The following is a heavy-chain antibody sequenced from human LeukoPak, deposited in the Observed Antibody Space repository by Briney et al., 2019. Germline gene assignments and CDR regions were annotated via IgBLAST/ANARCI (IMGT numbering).Heavy chain of an antibody. CDR3: ARGELEWFSGGMDV. V-gene: IGHV3-66*01. CDR2: IYSGGGT. Sequence: GGSLRLSCAASGFTVSSNYMSWVRQAPGKGLEWVSVIYSGGGTYYADSVKGRFTISRDNSKNTLYLQMNSLRAEDTAVYYCARGELEWFSGGMDVWGQGTTVTVSS. J-gene: IGHJ6*02. CDR1: GFTVSSNY. D-gene: IGHD3-3*01.